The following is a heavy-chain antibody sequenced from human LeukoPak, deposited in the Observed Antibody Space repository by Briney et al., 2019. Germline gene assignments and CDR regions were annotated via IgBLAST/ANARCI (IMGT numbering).Heavy chain of an antibody. CDR1: GFTFDDYA. J-gene: IGHJ6*03. D-gene: IGHD4-17*01. CDR2: ISGDGGST. Sequence: PGGSLRLSCAASGFTFDDYAMHWVRQAPGKGLEWVSLISGDGGSTYYADSVKGRFTISRDNSKNTLYLQMNSLRAEDTAVYYCARNYGDLYYYYYYYMDVWGKGTTVTVSS. CDR3: ARNYGDLYYYYYYYMDV. V-gene: IGHV3-43*02.